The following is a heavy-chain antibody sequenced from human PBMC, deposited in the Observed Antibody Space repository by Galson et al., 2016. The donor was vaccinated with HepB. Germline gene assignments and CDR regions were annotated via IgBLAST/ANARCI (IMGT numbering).Heavy chain of an antibody. D-gene: IGHD3-22*01. J-gene: IGHJ4*02. CDR1: GYTFTRYY. CDR3: ARGGYYDSSGSLRY. Sequence: SVKVSCKASGYTFTRYYIHWVRQAPGQGLEWMGVINPSGGSTKDAQKFQGRVTMTRDTSTSTVYMELSSLRSEDTAVYFSARGGYYDSSGSLRYWGQGTLVTVSS. V-gene: IGHV1-46*01. CDR2: INPSGGST.